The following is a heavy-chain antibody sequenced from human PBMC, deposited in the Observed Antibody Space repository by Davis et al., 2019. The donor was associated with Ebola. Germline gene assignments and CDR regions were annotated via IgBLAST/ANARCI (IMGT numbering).Heavy chain of an antibody. CDR1: GFTFSSCW. Sequence: GESLKISCAASGFTFSSCWMSWVRQAPGKGLEWVANIKQDGSEKYYVDSVKGRFTISRDNAKNSLYLQMNSLRAEDTAVYYCARDPAALRFYYFDYWGQGTLVTVSS. CDR2: IKQDGSEK. V-gene: IGHV3-7*01. D-gene: IGHD6-13*01. J-gene: IGHJ4*02. CDR3: ARDPAALRFYYFDY.